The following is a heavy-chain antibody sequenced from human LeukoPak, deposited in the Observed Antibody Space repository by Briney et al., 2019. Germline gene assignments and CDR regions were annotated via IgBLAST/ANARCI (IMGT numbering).Heavy chain of an antibody. D-gene: IGHD3-22*01. J-gene: IGHJ5*02. CDR3: ARGRARYYDSWFDP. CDR1: GFTSRSYW. CDR2: IYYSGST. Sequence: GSLRLSCAGSGFTSRSYWMNWVRQAPGKGLEWIGYIYYSGSTNYNPSLKSRVTISVDTSKNQFSLKLSSVTAADTAVYYCARGRARYYDSWFDPWGQGTLVTVSS. V-gene: IGHV4-59*01.